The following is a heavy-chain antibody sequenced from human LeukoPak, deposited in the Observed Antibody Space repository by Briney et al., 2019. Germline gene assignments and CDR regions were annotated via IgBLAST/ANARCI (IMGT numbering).Heavy chain of an antibody. D-gene: IGHD2-2*03. Sequence: GRSLRLSCAASGFTFSSYGMHWVRQAPGKGLEWVAVIWYDGSNKYYADSVKGRFTISRDNSKNTLYLQMNSLRAEDTAVYYCARRWIAPSDYWGQGTLVTVSS. J-gene: IGHJ4*02. V-gene: IGHV3-33*01. CDR2: IWYDGSNK. CDR3: ARRWIAPSDY. CDR1: GFTFSSYG.